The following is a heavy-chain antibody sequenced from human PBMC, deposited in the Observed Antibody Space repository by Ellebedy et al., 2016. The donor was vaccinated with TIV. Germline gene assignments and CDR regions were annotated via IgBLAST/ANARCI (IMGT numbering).Heavy chain of an antibody. Sequence: SETLSLTXTVSGGSVSSGSYYWGWIRQPPGKGLEWIGSIYYSGSTYYNPSLKSRVTISVDTSRNQFSLKLSSVTAADTAVYYCARDPAGGGGWYDYWGQGTLVTVSS. J-gene: IGHJ4*02. D-gene: IGHD6-19*01. V-gene: IGHV4-39*07. CDR2: IYYSGST. CDR3: ARDPAGGGGWYDY. CDR1: GGSVSSGSYY.